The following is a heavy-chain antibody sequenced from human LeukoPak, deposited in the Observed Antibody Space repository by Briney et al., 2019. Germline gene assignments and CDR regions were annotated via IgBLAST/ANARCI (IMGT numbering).Heavy chain of an antibody. CDR2: IYYSGST. CDR3: ARADSAYDYVWGSYRYYYFDY. CDR1: GGSISSYY. J-gene: IGHJ4*02. D-gene: IGHD3-16*02. V-gene: IGHV4-59*01. Sequence: SETLSLTCTVSGGSISSYYRSWIRHPPGKGLEWIGYIYYSGSTNYNPSLKSRVTISVDTSKNQFSLKLSSVTAADTAVYYCARADSAYDYVWGSYRYYYFDYWGQGTLVTVSS.